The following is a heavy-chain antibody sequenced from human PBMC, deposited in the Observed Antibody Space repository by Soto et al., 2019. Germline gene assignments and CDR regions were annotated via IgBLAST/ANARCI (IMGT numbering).Heavy chain of an antibody. CDR1: GFTFNTYG. CDR2: IYYDGRNK. J-gene: IGHJ4*02. CDR3: ASDLGELWPSVGGY. V-gene: IGHV3-33*01. Sequence: QVQLVESGGGVVQPGRSLRLSCAASGFTFNTYGMHLVRQAPGKGLEWVAVIYYDGRNKYYADSVKGRFTISRDNSKNTLNLQMNSLRVEDTAVYYCASDLGELWPSVGGYWGQGTLVTVSS. D-gene: IGHD1-26*01.